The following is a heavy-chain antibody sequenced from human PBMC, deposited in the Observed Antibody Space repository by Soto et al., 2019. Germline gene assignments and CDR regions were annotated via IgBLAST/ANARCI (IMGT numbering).Heavy chain of an antibody. Sequence: LRLSCAASGFTFSNYAMSWVRQAPGKGLEWVSVISGSGGSTYYADSVKGRFTISRDNSKNTLYLQMNSLRAEDTAVYYCAKDTYYDFWSGYHYGMDVWGQGTTVTVSS. CDR3: AKDTYYDFWSGYHYGMDV. CDR1: GFTFSNYA. V-gene: IGHV3-23*01. CDR2: ISGSGGST. J-gene: IGHJ6*02. D-gene: IGHD3-3*01.